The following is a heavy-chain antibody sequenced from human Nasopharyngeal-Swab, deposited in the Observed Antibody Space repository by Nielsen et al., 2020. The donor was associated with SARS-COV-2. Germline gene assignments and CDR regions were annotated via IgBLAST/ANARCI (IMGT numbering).Heavy chain of an antibody. Sequence: GESLKISCAASGFTFSSYGMLWVRQAPGKGLEWVAVISYDGSNKYYADSVKGRFTISRDNSKNTLYLQMNSLRAEDTAVYYCAKDRGAPDYWGQGTLVTVSS. D-gene: IGHD1-26*01. V-gene: IGHV3-30*18. CDR2: ISYDGSNK. CDR1: GFTFSSYG. J-gene: IGHJ4*02. CDR3: AKDRGAPDY.